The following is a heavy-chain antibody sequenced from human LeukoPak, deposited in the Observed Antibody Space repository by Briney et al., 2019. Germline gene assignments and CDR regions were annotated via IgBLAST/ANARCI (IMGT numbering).Heavy chain of an antibody. J-gene: IGHJ3*02. V-gene: IGHV3-7*05. CDR1: GFTFTTYW. D-gene: IGHD6-13*01. CDR3: ARWGTYSSSWLGAFDI. CDR2: IKQDGSEK. Sequence: PGGSLRLSCAASGFTFTTYWMSWVRQAPGKGLEWVANIKQDGSEKYYVDSVKGRFTISRDNAKNSLYLQMNSLRAEDTAMYYCARWGTYSSSWLGAFDIWGQGTMVTVSS.